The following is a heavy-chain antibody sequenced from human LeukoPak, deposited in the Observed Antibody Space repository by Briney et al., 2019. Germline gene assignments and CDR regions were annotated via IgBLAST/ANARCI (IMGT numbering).Heavy chain of an antibody. V-gene: IGHV1-46*01. Sequence: ASVKVSCKASGYTFTSYAMNWVRQAHGQGLEWMGLINPSGGSTLYAEKFQGRIIMTRDMSTATDYMELSSLRSEDTAVYYCARDNSIGDRGWWFDPWGQGTLVTVSS. J-gene: IGHJ5*02. CDR3: ARDNSIGDRGWWFDP. CDR1: GYTFTSYA. CDR2: INPSGGST. D-gene: IGHD4-23*01.